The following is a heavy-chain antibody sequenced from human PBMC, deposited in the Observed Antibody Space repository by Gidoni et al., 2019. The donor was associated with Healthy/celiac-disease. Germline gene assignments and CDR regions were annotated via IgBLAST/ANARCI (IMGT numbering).Heavy chain of an antibody. V-gene: IGHV3-7*01. Sequence: EVQLVESGGGLVQPGGSLRLSCAASGFTFSSYWMSWVRQAPGKGLEWVANIKQDGSEKYYVDSVKGRFTISRDNAKNSLYLQMNSLRAEDTAVYYCARDRVEGGSSWYLTRPYYGMDVWGQGTTVTVSS. CDR2: IKQDGSEK. J-gene: IGHJ6*02. CDR1: GFTFSSYW. D-gene: IGHD6-13*01. CDR3: ARDRVEGGSSWYLTRPYYGMDV.